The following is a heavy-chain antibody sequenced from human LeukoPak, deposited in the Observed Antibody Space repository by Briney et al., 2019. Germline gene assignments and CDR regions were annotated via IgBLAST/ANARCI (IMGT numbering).Heavy chain of an antibody. CDR1: GYTFTSYD. CDR2: MNPNSGST. D-gene: IGHD5-12*01. CDR3: ARGRSTGYPYYFEY. J-gene: IGHJ4*02. V-gene: IGHV1-8*03. Sequence: ASVKVSYKASGYTFTSYDINWVRQATGQGLEWMGWMNPNSGSTGYAQKFQGRVTITRNTSISTAYMELSGLRSEDTAVYYCARGRSTGYPYYFEYWGQGTLVTVSS.